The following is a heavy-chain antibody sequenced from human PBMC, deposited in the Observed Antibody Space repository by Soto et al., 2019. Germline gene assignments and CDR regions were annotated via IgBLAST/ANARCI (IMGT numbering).Heavy chain of an antibody. CDR3: AHLVGTATGDY. J-gene: IGHJ4*02. CDR1: GFSLSTRGVG. D-gene: IGHD2-21*02. V-gene: IGHV2-5*02. Sequence: QITLKESGPTLVKPTQTLTLTCTFSGFSLSTRGVGVGWIRQPPGKALEWLALIYWDDDKHYSPSLKSRLAITKDTPKNQVVLKMTNMDPVDTATYYCAHLVGTATGDYWGQGTLVTVSS. CDR2: IYWDDDK.